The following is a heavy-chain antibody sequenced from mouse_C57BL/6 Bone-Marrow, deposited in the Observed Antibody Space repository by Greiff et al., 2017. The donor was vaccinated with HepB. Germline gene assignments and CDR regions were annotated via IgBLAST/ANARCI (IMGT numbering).Heavy chain of an antibody. CDR3: ARHRWLLPSFAY. J-gene: IGHJ3*01. V-gene: IGHV5-12*01. Sequence: DVMLVESGGGLVQPGGSLKLSCAASGFTFSDYYMSWVRQTPEKRLEWVAYISNGGGRPYYPDTVKGRFTITRDYAKNTLYLKMSRLKSEDTAMYYWARHRWLLPSFAYWGQGTLVTVSA. CDR2: ISNGGGRP. D-gene: IGHD2-3*01. CDR1: GFTFSDYY.